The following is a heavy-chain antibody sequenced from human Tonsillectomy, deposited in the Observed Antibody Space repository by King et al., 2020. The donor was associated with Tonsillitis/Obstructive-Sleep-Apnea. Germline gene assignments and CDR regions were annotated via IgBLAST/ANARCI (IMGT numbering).Heavy chain of an antibody. CDR3: ARDPQTYYYYYYMDV. Sequence: VQLVESGGGVVQPGRSLRLSCAASGFTFSSYAMHWVRQAPGKGLEWVAIISYDGTDKYYADSVKGRFTISRDNSKNTLYLQMNSLRAEDTAGYYCARDPQTYYYYYYMDVWGKGTTVTVSS. J-gene: IGHJ6*03. CDR2: ISYDGTDK. V-gene: IGHV3-30*01. CDR1: GFTFSSYA.